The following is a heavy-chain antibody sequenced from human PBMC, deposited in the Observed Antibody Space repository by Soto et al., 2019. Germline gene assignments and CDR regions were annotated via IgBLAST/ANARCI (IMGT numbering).Heavy chain of an antibody. Sequence: PGGSLRLSCTVSAVSEFSFSDQYMDWVRQAPGKGLEWVGRSRNRVNNFSTAYAASVQGRFTISRDESKNTVYLQMRSLKTDDTAVYYCSRVDRSAKSPDYWGHGTLVTVSS. D-gene: IGHD6-19*01. CDR3: SRVDRSAKSPDY. CDR2: SRNRVNNFST. V-gene: IGHV3-72*01. CDR1: EFSFSDQY. J-gene: IGHJ4*01.